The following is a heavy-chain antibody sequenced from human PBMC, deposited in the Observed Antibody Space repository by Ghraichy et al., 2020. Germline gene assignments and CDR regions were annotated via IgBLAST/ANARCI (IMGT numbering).Heavy chain of an antibody. J-gene: IGHJ4*02. CDR3: ARGYFYGSGSYSDY. CDR1: GFTFHTYS. V-gene: IGHV3-48*02. D-gene: IGHD3-10*01. CDR2: ISSTGTTI. Sequence: GGSLRLSCAASGFTFHTYSMNWVRQAPGKGLEWVSYISSTGTTIFYAESVKGRFTISRDNAKTSLYLQMNSLSDEDTAIYYCARGYFYGSGSYSDYWGQGTLVTVSS.